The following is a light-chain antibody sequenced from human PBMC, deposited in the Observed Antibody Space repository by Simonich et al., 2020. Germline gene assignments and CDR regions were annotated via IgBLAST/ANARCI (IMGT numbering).Light chain of an antibody. V-gene: IGKV2D-29*02. CDR1: QSLLHSDGKTY. CDR2: EGA. J-gene: IGKJ5*01. Sequence: DIVMTQTPLSLSVTPGQPASISCKSSQSLLHSDGKTYLYWYLKKPGQSPQLLIYEGANRFSGVPDRFSCSGSGTYFTLKISRVEAEDVGVYYCMQSIQLPITFGQGTRLEIK. CDR3: MQSIQLPIT.